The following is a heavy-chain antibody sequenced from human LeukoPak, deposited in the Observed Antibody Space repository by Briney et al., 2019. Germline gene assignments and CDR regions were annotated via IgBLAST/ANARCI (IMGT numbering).Heavy chain of an antibody. D-gene: IGHD2-2*01. CDR1: GFTFSSYG. Sequence: QPGGSLRLSCAASGFTFSSYGMHWVRQAPGKGLEWVAFIRYDGSNKYYADSVKGRFTISRDNSKNTLYLQMNSLRAEDTAVYYCAKDPKAAILFDYWGQGTLVTVSS. V-gene: IGHV3-30*02. CDR2: IRYDGSNK. J-gene: IGHJ4*02. CDR3: AKDPKAAILFDY.